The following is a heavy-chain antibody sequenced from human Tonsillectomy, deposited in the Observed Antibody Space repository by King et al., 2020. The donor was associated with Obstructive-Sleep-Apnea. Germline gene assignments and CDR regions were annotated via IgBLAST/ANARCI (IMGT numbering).Heavy chain of an antibody. D-gene: IGHD2-15*01. CDR1: GFSLSTSAVG. CDR3: VHSDRILFDY. J-gene: IGHJ4*02. V-gene: IGHV2-5*02. CDR2: IYWDDDK. Sequence: TLKESGPTLVKPTQTLTLTCTFSGFSLSTSAVGVGWIRQPPGKALEWLALIYWDDDKRYTPSLKNRLTITKDTSKNQVVLTMTNMDPVDTATYFCVHSDRILFDYWGQGTLVTVSS.